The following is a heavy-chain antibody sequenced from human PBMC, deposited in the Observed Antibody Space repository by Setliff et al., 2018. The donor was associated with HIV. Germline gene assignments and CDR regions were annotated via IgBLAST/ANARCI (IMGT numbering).Heavy chain of an antibody. V-gene: IGHV4-38-2*01. CDR3: ARGYSSSLGWFDP. CDR2: IHHSGSS. J-gene: IGHJ5*02. Sequence: PSETLSLTCAVSGHSISSGFFWGWIRQPPGKGLEWFGSIHHSGSSYYNPSLKSRVTISIDTSNNLFSLKLSSVTAADTAVYYCARGYSSSLGWFDPWGQGTLVTVSS. D-gene: IGHD6-6*01. CDR1: GHSISSGFF.